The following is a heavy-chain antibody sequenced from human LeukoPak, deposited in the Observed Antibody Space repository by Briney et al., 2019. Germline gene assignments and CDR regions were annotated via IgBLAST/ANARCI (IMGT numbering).Heavy chain of an antibody. V-gene: IGHV4-30-4*01. D-gene: IGHD3-22*01. CDR3: ARDLYRSAGDSSGYYGHAFDI. J-gene: IGHJ3*02. CDR1: GGSISSGDYY. CDR2: IYYSGST. Sequence: SQTLSLTCTVSGGSISSGDYYWSWIRQPPGKGLEWIGYIYYSGSTYYNPSLKSRVTISVDTSKNQFSLKLSSVTAADTAVYYCARDLYRSAGDSSGYYGHAFDIWGQGTMVTVSS.